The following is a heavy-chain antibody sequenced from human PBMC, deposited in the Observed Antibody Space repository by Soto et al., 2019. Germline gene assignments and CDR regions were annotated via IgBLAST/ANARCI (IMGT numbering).Heavy chain of an antibody. V-gene: IGHV3-43D*04. D-gene: IGHD4-17*01. CDR2: VNWDGDTT. CDR1: GFTFDDFA. J-gene: IGHJ6*02. Sequence: GGSLRLSFAASGFTFDDFAMCWVRQVPGKGLEWISLVNWDGDTTFYAYSVKVRVIISRDNSKNSVYLQMNSLRSEDSAMYYCAKGATVTTHYPYYGMHXWGQGTTVPVS. CDR3: AKGATVTTHYPYYGMHX.